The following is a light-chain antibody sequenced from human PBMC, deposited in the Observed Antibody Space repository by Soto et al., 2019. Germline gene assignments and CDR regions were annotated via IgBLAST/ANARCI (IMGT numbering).Light chain of an antibody. Sequence: EIVMTQSPATLSVSPWERATLSCRASQIISTELAWYQQKPGQPPRLLIYSASTRATGVPARFTGSGSGSEFTLTISGLQSEDFAVYYCQQGHNWPLTFGQGTRLEI. J-gene: IGKJ2*01. CDR3: QQGHNWPLT. CDR1: QIISTE. V-gene: IGKV3-15*01. CDR2: SAS.